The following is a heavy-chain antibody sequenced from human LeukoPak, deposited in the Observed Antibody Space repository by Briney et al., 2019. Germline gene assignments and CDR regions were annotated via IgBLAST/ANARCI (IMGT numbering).Heavy chain of an antibody. D-gene: IGHD3-16*01. CDR2: ISSNGGST. V-gene: IGHV3-64*01. Sequence: GGSLRLSCAASGFTFSSYAMHWVRQAPGKGLEYVSAISSNGGSTYYANSVKGGFTISRDNSKNTLYLQMGSLRAEDMAVYYCARDVGGFDYWGQGTLVTVSS. J-gene: IGHJ4*02. CDR3: ARDVGGFDY. CDR1: GFTFSSYA.